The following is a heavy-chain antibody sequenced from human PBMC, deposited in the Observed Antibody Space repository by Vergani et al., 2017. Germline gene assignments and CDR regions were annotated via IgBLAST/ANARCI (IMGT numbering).Heavy chain of an antibody. CDR3: TRSRAAAGPEGGMDV. J-gene: IGHJ6*02. CDR1: GFTFSGSA. D-gene: IGHD6-13*01. Sequence: EVQLVESGGGLVQPGGSLKLSCAASGFTFSGSAMHWVRQASGRGLEWVGRIRSKANSYATAYAASVKGRFTISRDDSKNTAYLQMNSLQTEDTGVYYCTRSRAAAGPEGGMDVWGQGTTVTVSS. V-gene: IGHV3-73*01. CDR2: IRSKANSYAT.